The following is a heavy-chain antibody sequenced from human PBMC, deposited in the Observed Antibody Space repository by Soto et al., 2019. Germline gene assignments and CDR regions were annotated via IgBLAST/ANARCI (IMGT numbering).Heavy chain of an antibody. CDR2: IYWDGDK. Sequence: QITLKESGPTLVEPTQTLTLTCSFSGFSLSIPEAGVGWIRQPPGKALEWLALIYWDGDKRYSPSLRDRLTITKDPSNNQVVLTVTNMDPVDTATYYCAHPSSGSFYYFDYWGQGSLVTVSS. CDR3: AHPSSGSFYYFDY. CDR1: GFSLSIPEAG. V-gene: IGHV2-5*02. J-gene: IGHJ4*02. D-gene: IGHD3-22*01.